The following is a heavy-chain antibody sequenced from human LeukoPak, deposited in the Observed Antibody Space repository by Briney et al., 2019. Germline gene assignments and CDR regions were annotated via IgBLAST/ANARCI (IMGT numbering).Heavy chain of an antibody. CDR1: GGSISSSSYY. CDR2: IYYSGST. CDR3: ARRRAKPLASELPPYFDY. D-gene: IGHD1-26*01. V-gene: IGHV4-39*01. Sequence: SETLSLICTVSGGSISSSSYYWGWIRQPPGKGLEWIGSIYYSGSTYYNPSLKSRVTISVDTSKNQFSLKLSSVTAADTAVYYCARRRAKPLASELPPYFDYWGQGTLVTVSS. J-gene: IGHJ4*02.